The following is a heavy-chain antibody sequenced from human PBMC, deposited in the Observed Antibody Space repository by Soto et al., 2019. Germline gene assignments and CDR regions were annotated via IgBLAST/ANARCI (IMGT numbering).Heavy chain of an antibody. V-gene: IGHV5-10-1*01. CDR1: GYSFTSYW. CDR3: ARLIYYDY. D-gene: IGHD3-10*01. J-gene: IGHJ4*02. Sequence: EVQLVQSGAEGKEPGESLRISCKGSGYSFTSYWISWVRQMPGKGLEWMGRSDPSDSYTNYSPSFQGHVTISADKSISTAYLHCSTLKASDTAMYYRARLIYYDYWGQGTLVTVSS. CDR2: SDPSDSYT.